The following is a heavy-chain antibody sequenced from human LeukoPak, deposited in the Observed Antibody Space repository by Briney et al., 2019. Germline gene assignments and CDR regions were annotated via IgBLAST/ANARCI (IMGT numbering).Heavy chain of an antibody. CDR2: ISSSSSYI. J-gene: IGHJ4*02. CDR3: ARYYYDSSGYYPQFDY. CDR1: GFTFSSYS. Sequence: GGSLRLSCAASGFTFSSYSMNWVRQAPGKGLEWVSSISSSSSYIYYADSVKGRFTISRDNAKNSLYLQMNSLRAEDTAVYYCARYYYDSSGYYPQFDYWGQGTLVTVSS. V-gene: IGHV3-21*01. D-gene: IGHD3-22*01.